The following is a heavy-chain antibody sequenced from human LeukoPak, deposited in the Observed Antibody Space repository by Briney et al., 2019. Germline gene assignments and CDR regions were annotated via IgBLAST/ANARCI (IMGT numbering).Heavy chain of an antibody. V-gene: IGHV3-23*01. D-gene: IGHD1-26*01. Sequence: PGGSLILSCAASGFTFSIYVMSWVRQAPGKGLEWVSTISGGTSGTHYADSVRGRFTISRDNSKNTLYLQMNSLRAEDTAVYYCAKCIVGATGYFDYWGQGTLVTVSS. J-gene: IGHJ4*02. CDR2: ISGGTSGT. CDR3: AKCIVGATGYFDY. CDR1: GFTFSIYV.